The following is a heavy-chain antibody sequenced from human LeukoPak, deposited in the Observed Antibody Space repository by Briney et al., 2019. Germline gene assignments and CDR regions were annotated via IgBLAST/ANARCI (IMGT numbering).Heavy chain of an antibody. CDR2: INSDGSST. D-gene: IGHD2-21*01. CDR3: AKGSILGDYFDY. Sequence: GGSLRLSCAASGFTFSSYWMHWVRQAPGKVLVWVSRINSDGSSTSYADFVKGRFTISRDNSKNTLYLQMNSLRAEDTAVYYCAKGSILGDYFDYWGQGTLVTVSS. V-gene: IGHV3-74*01. J-gene: IGHJ4*02. CDR1: GFTFSSYW.